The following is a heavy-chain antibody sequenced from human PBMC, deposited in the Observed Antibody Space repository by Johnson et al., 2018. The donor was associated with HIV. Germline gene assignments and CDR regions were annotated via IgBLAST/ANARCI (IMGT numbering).Heavy chain of an antibody. CDR1: GFTFSSYW. CDR2: IKQDGSEK. CDR3: ARGGGFYYYDSSGYYRRVGAFDI. D-gene: IGHD3-22*01. J-gene: IGHJ3*02. V-gene: IGHV3-7*01. Sequence: VQLVESGGGLVQPGGSLRLSCAASGFTFSSYWMSWVRQAPGKGLEWVAHIKQDGSEKYYVDSVKGRFTISRDNAKNSLYLQMNRLRAEDTVVYHCARGGGFYYYDSSGYYRRVGAFDIWGQGTMVTVSS.